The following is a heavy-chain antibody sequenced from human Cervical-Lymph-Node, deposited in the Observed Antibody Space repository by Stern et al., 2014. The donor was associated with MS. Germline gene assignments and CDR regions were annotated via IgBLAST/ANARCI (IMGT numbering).Heavy chain of an antibody. V-gene: IGHV1-69*06. CDR2: ITPFLRTA. J-gene: IGHJ6*02. D-gene: IGHD3-9*01. CDR3: AASVGARPTYFYYYGMDV. CDR1: GGTFSNIP. Sequence: VQLVESGAEIKKPGSSVKVSCKASGGTFSNIPISWVRQAPGQGLEWMGGITPFLRTANVRKKFQGRVTITADKPTSTVYMELSGLTFDDTAMYYCAASVGARPTYFYYYGMDVWGQGTAVTVSS.